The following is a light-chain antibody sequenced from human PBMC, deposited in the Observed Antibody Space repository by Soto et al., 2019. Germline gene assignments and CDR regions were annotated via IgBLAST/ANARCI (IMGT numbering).Light chain of an antibody. CDR3: QQYNSYPRL. CDR1: QSISSW. V-gene: IGKV1-5*03. CDR2: KAS. J-gene: IGKJ1*01. Sequence: DNQMTQSPSTLSASVGDRVTITCRASQSISSWLAWYQQKPGKAPKLLIYKASSLESGVPSRFSGSGSGTELTLTISSLQPDDFATYYSQQYNSYPRLFGQGTKVEIK.